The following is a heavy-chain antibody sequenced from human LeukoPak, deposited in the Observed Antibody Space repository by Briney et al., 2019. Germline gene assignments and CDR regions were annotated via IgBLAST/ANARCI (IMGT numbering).Heavy chain of an antibody. CDR1: GGSIGSYY. CDR3: ARAFSDYYWYFDL. J-gene: IGHJ2*01. Sequence: PSETLSLTCTVSGGSIGSYYWSWIRQPPGKGLEWIGYIYYSGSTNYNPSLKSRVTISVDTSKNQFSLKLSSVTAADTAVYYCARAFSDYYWYFDLWGRGTLVTVSS. D-gene: IGHD4-17*01. CDR2: IYYSGST. V-gene: IGHV4-59*01.